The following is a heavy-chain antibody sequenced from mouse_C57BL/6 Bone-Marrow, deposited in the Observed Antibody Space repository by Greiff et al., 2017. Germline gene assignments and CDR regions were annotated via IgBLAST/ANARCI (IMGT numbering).Heavy chain of an antibody. Sequence: EVMLVESGGDLVKPGGSLKLSCAASGFTFSSYGMSWVRQTPDKRLEWVATISSGGSYTYYPDSVKGRFTISRDNAKNTLYLQMSSLKSEDTAMYYCARHGNYLYYYAMDYWGQGTSVTVSS. CDR2: ISSGGSYT. V-gene: IGHV5-6*01. CDR1: GFTFSSYG. CDR3: ARHGNYLYYYAMDY. J-gene: IGHJ4*01. D-gene: IGHD2-1*01.